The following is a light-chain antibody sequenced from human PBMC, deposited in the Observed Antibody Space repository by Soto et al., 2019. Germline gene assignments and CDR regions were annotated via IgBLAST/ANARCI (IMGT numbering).Light chain of an antibody. J-gene: IGLJ1*01. Sequence: QSALTQPASVSGSPGQSITISCTGTSSDVGGYNYVSWYQQHPGKAPKLMIYDVSNRPSGVSNRFSGSKSDNKASLTISGLQPEDEADYYGSSYTSSSTLLYVFGTGTKLTVL. V-gene: IGLV2-14*03. CDR3: SSYTSSSTLLYV. CDR1: SSDVGGYNY. CDR2: DVS.